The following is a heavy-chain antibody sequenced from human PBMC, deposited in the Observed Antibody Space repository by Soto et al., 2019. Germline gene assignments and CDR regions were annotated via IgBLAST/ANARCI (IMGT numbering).Heavy chain of an antibody. V-gene: IGHV3-7*03. D-gene: IGHD3-3*01. CDR2: IKQDGSEK. J-gene: IGHJ5*02. CDR1: GFTFSSYW. Sequence: GGSLRLSCAASGFTFSSYWMSCVRQAPGKVLEWVANIKQDGSEKYYVDSVKGRFTISRDNAKNSLYLQMNSLRAEDTAVYYCARDKENVLRFLEWFNWFDPWGQGTLVTVSS. CDR3: ARDKENVLRFLEWFNWFDP.